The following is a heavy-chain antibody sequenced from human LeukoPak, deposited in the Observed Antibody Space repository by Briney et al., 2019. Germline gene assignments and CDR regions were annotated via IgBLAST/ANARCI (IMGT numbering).Heavy chain of an antibody. CDR3: AKDFYGAGVVGAFDI. CDR1: GLTFSIYA. D-gene: IGHD3-10*01. Sequence: PGGSLRLSCAASGLTFSIYAMSWVRQAPGKGLEWVSGISGSGGSTYYADSVKGRFTISRDNAKNTLYLQMNSLKAEDTAVYSCAKDFYGAGVVGAFDIWGEGTMVTVSS. J-gene: IGHJ3*02. V-gene: IGHV3-23*01. CDR2: ISGSGGST.